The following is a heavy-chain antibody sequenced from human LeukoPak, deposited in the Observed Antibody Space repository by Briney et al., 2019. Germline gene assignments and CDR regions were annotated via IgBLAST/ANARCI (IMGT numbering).Heavy chain of an antibody. CDR2: IYSGGST. D-gene: IGHD2-15*01. CDR3: ARESYCSGGSCYSGRAFDI. J-gene: IGHJ3*02. CDR1: GFTFSDYY. V-gene: IGHV3-66*01. Sequence: PGGSLRLSCAASGFTFSDYYMSWIRQAPGKGLEWVSVIYSGGSTYYADSVKGRFTISRDNAKNTLYLQMNSLRAEDTAVYYCARESYCSGGSCYSGRAFDIWGQGTMVTVSS.